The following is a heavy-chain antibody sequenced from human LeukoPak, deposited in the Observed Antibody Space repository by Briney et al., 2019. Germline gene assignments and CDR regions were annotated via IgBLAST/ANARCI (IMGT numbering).Heavy chain of an antibody. CDR1: VGSISIIGYY. J-gene: IGHJ4*02. V-gene: IGHV4-39*01. D-gene: IGHD6-19*01. CDR3: ARHPVAVTRGANFDY. Sequence: PSETLSLTCTVSVGSISIIGYYWGWIPQPPAKGLGWIGSIYYSGSTKYNPSFKSRVTMSVHTSKNQFSLNLTSVTAADTAVYYCARHPVAVTRGANFDYWGQGTLVTVSS. CDR2: IYYSGST.